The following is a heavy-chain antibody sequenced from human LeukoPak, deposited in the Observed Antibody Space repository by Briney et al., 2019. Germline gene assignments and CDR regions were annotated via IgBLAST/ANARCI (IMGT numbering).Heavy chain of an antibody. CDR2: ISAYNGNT. Sequence: ASVKVSCKASGYTFTSYGISWVRQAPGQGLEWMGWISAYNGNTNYAQKLQGRVTMTTDTSTSTAYMELRSLRSDDTAVYYCAKTSPIYGFGELLSPFDYWGQGTLVTVSS. CDR3: AKTSPIYGFGELLSPFDY. CDR1: GYTFTSYG. D-gene: IGHD3-10*01. V-gene: IGHV1-18*01. J-gene: IGHJ4*02.